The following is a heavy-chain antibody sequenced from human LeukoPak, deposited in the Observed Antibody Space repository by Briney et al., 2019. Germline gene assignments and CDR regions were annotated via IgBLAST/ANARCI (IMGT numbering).Heavy chain of an antibody. CDR1: GYSISSGYY. D-gene: IGHD1-26*01. CDR2: IYHSGST. Sequence: NPSETLSLTCTVSGYSISSGYYWGWIRQPPGKGLEWIGSIYHSGSTYYNPSLKSRVTISVDTSKNHFSLKLRYVTAADTAVYYCARALVGATSCYYYYMDVWGKGTTVTVSS. CDR3: ARALVGATSCYYYYMDV. V-gene: IGHV4-38-2*02. J-gene: IGHJ6*03.